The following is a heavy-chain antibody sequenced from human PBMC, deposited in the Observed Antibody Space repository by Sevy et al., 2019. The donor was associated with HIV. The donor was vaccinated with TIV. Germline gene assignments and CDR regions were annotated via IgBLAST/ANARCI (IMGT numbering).Heavy chain of an antibody. J-gene: IGHJ4*02. CDR2: IYYSGST. CDR3: ARLASGYSGYEIG. D-gene: IGHD5-12*01. V-gene: IGHV4-39*01. Sequence: SETLSLTCTVSGGSISSSSYYWGWIRQPPGKGLEWIGSIYYSGSTYYNPSLKSRVTISVDTSNNQFSLKLSCVNAADTAVYYCARLASGYSGYEIGWGQGTMVTVSS. CDR1: GGSISSSSYY.